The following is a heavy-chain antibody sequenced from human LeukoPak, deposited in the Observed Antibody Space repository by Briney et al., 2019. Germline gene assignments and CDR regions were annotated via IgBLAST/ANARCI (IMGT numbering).Heavy chain of an antibody. J-gene: IGHJ5*02. CDR3: ARDYLNNWFDP. D-gene: IGHD2/OR15-2a*01. V-gene: IGHV1-2*02. CDR1: GYTFTGHY. Sequence: ASVKVSCKASGYTFTGHYMHWVRQAPGQGLEWMGWINPNSGGTNYAQKFQGRVTMTRDTSISTAYMELSSLTSDDTAVFYCARDYLNNWFDPWGQGTLVTVSS. CDR2: INPNSGGT.